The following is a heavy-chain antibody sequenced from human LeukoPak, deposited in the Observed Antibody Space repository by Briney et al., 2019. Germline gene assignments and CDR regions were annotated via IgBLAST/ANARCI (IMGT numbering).Heavy chain of an antibody. V-gene: IGHV3-30*18. D-gene: IGHD5-18*01. J-gene: IGHJ4*02. CDR2: ISYDGPNK. CDR1: GFTFNSYG. Sequence: PGGSLRLSCAASGFTFNSYGMHWVRQAPGKGLEWVAVISYDGPNKYYADSVKGRFTISRDDSKSTLYLQMNSLGPEDTAVYYCAKEKLPSGYSFLTDYWGQGTLVTVSS. CDR3: AKEKLPSGYSFLTDY.